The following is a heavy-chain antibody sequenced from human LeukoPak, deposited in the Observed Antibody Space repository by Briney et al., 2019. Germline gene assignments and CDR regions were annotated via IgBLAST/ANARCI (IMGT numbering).Heavy chain of an antibody. V-gene: IGHV1-46*01. CDR3: ARDREVLRYFDWLTKASVGYYYMDV. J-gene: IGHJ6*03. Sequence: ASVKVSCKASGYTFTSYYIHLVRQAPGQGFEWMAIINPSDGSTTNSQKFQGRVTMTTDTSTSTAYMELRSLRSDDTAVYYCARDREVLRYFDWLTKASVGYYYMDVWGKGTTVTVSS. CDR1: GYTFTSYY. CDR2: INPSDGST. D-gene: IGHD3-9*01.